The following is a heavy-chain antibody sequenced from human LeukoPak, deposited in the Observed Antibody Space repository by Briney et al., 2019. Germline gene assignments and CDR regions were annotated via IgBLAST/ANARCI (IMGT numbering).Heavy chain of an antibody. D-gene: IGHD2-2*01. CDR3: AKLGYCTGTSCYDDSYYYMDV. CDR2: IWYDGSNK. CDR1: GFTFSNFG. V-gene: IGHV3-33*06. J-gene: IGHJ6*03. Sequence: ERSLTLSCVASGFTFSNFGMHWVRQAPGKGLEWVALIWYDGSNKYYADSVKGRFTISRDSSKNTLYLQMNSLRAEDTAVYYCAKLGYCTGTSCYDDSYYYMDVWGKGTPVTVSS.